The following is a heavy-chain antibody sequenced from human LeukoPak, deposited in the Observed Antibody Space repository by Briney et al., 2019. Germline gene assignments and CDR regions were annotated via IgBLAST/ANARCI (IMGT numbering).Heavy chain of an antibody. Sequence: SETLSLTCTVYGGSFGAYYWSWIRQPPGEGLEWIGQINHSGGTNYNPSLKSRVTISVDSSKDQFSLKLTSVTAADTAVYYCARGRLAPRSGGGRDYYYGMDVWGQGTTVTVSS. CDR3: ARGRLAPRSGGGRDYYYGMDV. CDR2: INHSGGT. V-gene: IGHV4-34*01. D-gene: IGHD2-15*01. CDR1: GGSFGAYY. J-gene: IGHJ6*02.